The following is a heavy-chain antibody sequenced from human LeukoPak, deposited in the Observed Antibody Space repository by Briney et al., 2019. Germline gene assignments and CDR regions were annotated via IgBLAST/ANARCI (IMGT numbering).Heavy chain of an antibody. V-gene: IGHV3-30*01. Sequence: GGSLRLSCAASGFTFSSYAMHWVRQAPGKGLEWVAVISYDGSNKYYADSVKGRFTISRDNSKNTLYLQMNSLRAEDTAVYYCARGTHGRDPYYMDVWGKGTTVTVSS. D-gene: IGHD2-15*01. CDR1: GFTFSSYA. J-gene: IGHJ6*03. CDR2: ISYDGSNK. CDR3: ARGTHGRDPYYMDV.